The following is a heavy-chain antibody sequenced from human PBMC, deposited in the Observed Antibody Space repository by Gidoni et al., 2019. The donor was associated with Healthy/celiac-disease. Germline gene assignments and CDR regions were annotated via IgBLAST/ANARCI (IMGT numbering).Heavy chain of an antibody. V-gene: IGHV3-30*03. J-gene: IGHJ4*02. CDR1: GFTFSSYG. D-gene: IGHD4-17*01. CDR3: AIPPRADYGGNSAYY. Sequence: QVQLVESGGGVVQPGRSLRLSCAASGFTFSSYGMHWVRQAPGKGLEWVAVISYDGSNKYYADSVKGRFTISRDNSKNTLYLQMNSLRAEDTAVYYCAIPPRADYGGNSAYYWGQGTLVTVSS. CDR2: ISYDGSNK.